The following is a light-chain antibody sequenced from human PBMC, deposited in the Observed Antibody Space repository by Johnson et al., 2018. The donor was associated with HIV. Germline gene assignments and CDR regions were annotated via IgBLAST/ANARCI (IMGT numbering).Light chain of an antibody. CDR1: SSNIGNIY. V-gene: IGLV1-51*01. CDR2: DND. Sequence: QSVLTQPPSVSAAPGQKVTISCSGSSSNIGNIYVSWYQQLPGTAPKLLIYDNDKRPSGIPDRFSGSKSGTSATLGITGLQTGDEADYYCGTWDNSLSAVFGTGTKVTVL. CDR3: GTWDNSLSAV. J-gene: IGLJ1*01.